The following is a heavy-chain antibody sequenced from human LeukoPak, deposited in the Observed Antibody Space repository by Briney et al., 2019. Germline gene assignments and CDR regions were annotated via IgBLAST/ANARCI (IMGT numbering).Heavy chain of an antibody. V-gene: IGHV3-23*01. CDR1: GFTFSDYA. CDR3: AKGRNSGSYFGIDP. CDR2: IGSSGVNT. Sequence: GGSLRLSCAASGFTFSDYAMSWVRQAPGKGLEWVSGIGSSGVNTDYATSVKGRFTISRDNTKSTLHLLMNSLRVEDTATYYCAKGRNSGSYFGIDPWGRGTPVSVSS. D-gene: IGHD3-10*01. J-gene: IGHJ5*02.